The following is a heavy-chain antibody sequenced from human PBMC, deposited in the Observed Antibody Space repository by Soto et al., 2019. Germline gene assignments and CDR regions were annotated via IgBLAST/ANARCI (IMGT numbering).Heavy chain of an antibody. CDR1: GFTFSSYA. D-gene: IGHD2-15*01. CDR2: ISGSGGST. J-gene: IGHJ6*03. Sequence: GSLRLSCAASGFTFSSYAMSWVRQAPGKGLEWVSAISGSGGSTYYADSVKGRFTISRDNSKNTLYLQMNSLRAEDTAVYYCAKDRMCSGGSCSYYNYYYMDVRGKGPTVTVS. CDR3: AKDRMCSGGSCSYYNYYYMDV. V-gene: IGHV3-23*01.